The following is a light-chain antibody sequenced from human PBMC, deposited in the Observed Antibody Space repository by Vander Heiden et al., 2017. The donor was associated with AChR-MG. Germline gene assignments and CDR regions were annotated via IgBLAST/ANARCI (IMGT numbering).Light chain of an antibody. CDR3: TSYTSGKSPSVV. CDR1: TSNIDDYRS. CDR2: DVT. V-gene: IGLV2-14*03. J-gene: IGLJ2*01. Sequence: QSAPTQSASVSGSPGPSITISCTGATSNIDDYRSVSWYQQYPGKAPKLIMYDVTKMPSGVSDRFSGSKSGNTASLTISGIQAEDEANYYCTSYTSGKSPSVVFGRGTKLTV.